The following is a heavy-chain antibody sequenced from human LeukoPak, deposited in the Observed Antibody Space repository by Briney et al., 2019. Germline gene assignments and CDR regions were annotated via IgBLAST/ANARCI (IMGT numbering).Heavy chain of an antibody. V-gene: IGHV1-46*01. CDR1: GYTFTSYY. J-gene: IGHJ1*01. CDR2: INPSGGST. D-gene: IGHD3-10*02. Sequence: GASVKVSCKASGYTFTSYYIHWVRQAPGQGLEWMGIINPSGGSTSYPQKFQDRATMTRDTSTSTVYMELSSLKSDDTAIYYCARGVFGELEKLMFQHWGQGTLATVSS. CDR3: ARGVFGELEKLMFQH.